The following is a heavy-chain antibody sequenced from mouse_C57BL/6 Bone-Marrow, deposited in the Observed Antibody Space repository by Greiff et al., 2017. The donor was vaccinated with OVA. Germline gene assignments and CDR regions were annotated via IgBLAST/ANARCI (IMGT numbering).Heavy chain of an antibody. V-gene: IGHV1-4*01. J-gene: IGHJ2*01. CDR2: INPSSGYT. Sequence: VQLQQSGAELARPGASVKMSCKASGYTFTSYTMHWVKQRPGQGLEWIGYINPSSGYTKYNQKFKDKATLTADKSSSTAYMQLSSLTSEDSAVYYCARSPVRNYLDYWGQGTTLTVSS. D-gene: IGHD2-12*01. CDR3: ARSPVRNYLDY. CDR1: GYTFTSYT.